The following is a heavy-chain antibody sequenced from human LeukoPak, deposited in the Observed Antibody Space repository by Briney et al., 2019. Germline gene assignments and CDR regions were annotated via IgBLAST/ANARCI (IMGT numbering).Heavy chain of an antibody. CDR3: ANEVIFDLDSSGTLF. CDR2: IGRRGEKP. J-gene: IGHJ3*01. Sequence: AGGSLRLSCGGTGFTFSDFAVNWFRQSPGGGLEWVSGIGRRGEKPRYADSVKGRSTISRENYKKTVYLQMDSLTADDTALYYCANEVIFDLDSSGTLFWGQGTMVTVSS. V-gene: IGHV3-23*01. D-gene: IGHD3-22*01. CDR1: GFTFSDFA.